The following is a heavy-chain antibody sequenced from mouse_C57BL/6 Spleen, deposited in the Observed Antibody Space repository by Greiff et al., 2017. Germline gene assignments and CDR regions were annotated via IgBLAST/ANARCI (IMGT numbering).Heavy chain of an antibody. Sequence: QVQLQPSGAELVKPGASVKMSCKASGYTFTTYPIEWMKQNHGKSLEWIGNFHPYNDDTKYNKTFKGKATLTVENSSSTVYLEHSRLTSDYSAVYYCARGGIYGGYYGAMDYWGQGTSVTVSS. CDR1: GYTFTTYP. CDR3: ARGGIYGGYYGAMDY. CDR2: FHPYNDDT. J-gene: IGHJ4*01. V-gene: IGHV1-47*01. D-gene: IGHD2-3*01.